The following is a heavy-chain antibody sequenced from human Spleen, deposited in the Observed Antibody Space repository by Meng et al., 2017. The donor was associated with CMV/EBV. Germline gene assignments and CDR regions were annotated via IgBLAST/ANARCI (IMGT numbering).Heavy chain of an antibody. Sequence: GFTINCAWKSWVRQAAGKGMEWVDRSKSKTADGSTDYSAPVRDRFTISRDDSKNTLYLQINSLKTEDTAVYYCNRNYGEYVNWFAPWGQGTLVTVSS. J-gene: IGHJ5*02. CDR1: GFTINCAW. D-gene: IGHD4-17*01. CDR3: NRNYGEYVNWFAP. V-gene: IGHV3-15*01. CDR2: SKSKTADGST.